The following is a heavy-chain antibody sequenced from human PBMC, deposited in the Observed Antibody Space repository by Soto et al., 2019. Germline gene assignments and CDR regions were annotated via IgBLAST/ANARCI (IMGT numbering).Heavy chain of an antibody. J-gene: IGHJ4*02. V-gene: IGHV1-69*02. Sequence: QVQLVQSGAEVKKPGSPVKVSCTASGGTFNSYTINWVRQAPGRGLEWVGRVNPIVGMSTPALKFQGRVTITADKSTSTSFMYLTSLKPEDTAVYYCATSYGSGSTHFDSWGQGTLVTVS. CDR1: GGTFNSYT. D-gene: IGHD3-10*01. CDR2: VNPIVGMS. CDR3: ATSYGSGSTHFDS.